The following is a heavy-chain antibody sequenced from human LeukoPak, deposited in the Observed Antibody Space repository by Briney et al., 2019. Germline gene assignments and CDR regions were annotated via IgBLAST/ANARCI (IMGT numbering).Heavy chain of an antibody. D-gene: IGHD3-9*01. V-gene: IGHV4-61*02. CDR3: ARVFLTGYYSFDY. Sequence: SETLSLTCTVSGGSISSGSYYWSWIRQPAGKGLEWIGRIYTSGSTNYNPSLKSRVTISVDTSKNQFSLKLSSVTAADTAVYYCARVFLTGYYSFDYWGQGTLVTVSS. CDR1: GGSISSGSYY. J-gene: IGHJ4*02. CDR2: IYTSGST.